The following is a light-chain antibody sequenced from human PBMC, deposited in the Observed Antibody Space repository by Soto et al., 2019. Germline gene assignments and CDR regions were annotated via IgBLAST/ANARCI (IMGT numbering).Light chain of an antibody. CDR3: TSYSSSDIFYV. Sequence: QSVLTQPASVSGSPGQSITISCTGTSSDIGGYYYVSWYQHHPGKAPKLLIYQVTNRPSGVSNRFSGSKSGNTASLTISGLQADDEADYYCTSYSSSDIFYVFGTGTRSPS. J-gene: IGLJ1*01. CDR2: QVT. V-gene: IGLV2-14*01. CDR1: SSDIGGYYY.